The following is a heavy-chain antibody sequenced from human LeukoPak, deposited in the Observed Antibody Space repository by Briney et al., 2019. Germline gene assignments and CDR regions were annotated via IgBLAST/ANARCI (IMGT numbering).Heavy chain of an antibody. Sequence: GGSLRLSCSASGFTFSSYAMHWVRQAPGKGLEYVSAISSNGGSTYYADSVKGGFTISRDNSKNTLYLQMSSLRAEDTAVYYCVKGLNSGSYCPFDYWGQGTLVTVSS. D-gene: IGHD3-10*01. CDR1: GFTFSSYA. J-gene: IGHJ4*02. CDR2: ISSNGGST. CDR3: VKGLNSGSYCPFDY. V-gene: IGHV3-64D*06.